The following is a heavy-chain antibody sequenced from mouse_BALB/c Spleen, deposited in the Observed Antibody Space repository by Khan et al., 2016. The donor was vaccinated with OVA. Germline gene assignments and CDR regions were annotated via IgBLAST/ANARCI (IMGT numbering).Heavy chain of an antibody. D-gene: IGHD1-2*01. CDR1: GYSITSNYA. CDR2: ISYSGST. J-gene: IGHJ4*01. Sequence: EVELVESGPGLVKPSQSLSLTCTVTGYSITSNYAWSWIRQFPGNKLEWMGYISYSGSTNYNPSLKSRISVTRDTSENQFFLQLNSVTTEDTAADDGARQSGNGCALDYWGRGISVTVS. CDR3: ARQSGNGCALDY. V-gene: IGHV3-2*02.